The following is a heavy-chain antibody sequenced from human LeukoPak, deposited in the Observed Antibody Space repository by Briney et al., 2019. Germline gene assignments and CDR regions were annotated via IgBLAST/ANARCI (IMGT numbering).Heavy chain of an antibody. CDR3: ARGKIGSAAAFDY. CDR2: IIPILGIA. Sequence: GASVKVSCKASGGTFSSYTISWVRQAPGQGLEWMGRIIPILGIANYAQKFQGRVTTTADKSTSTAYMELSSLRSEDTAVYYCARGKIGSAAAFDYWGQGTLVTVSS. J-gene: IGHJ4*02. D-gene: IGHD6-13*01. V-gene: IGHV1-69*02. CDR1: GGTFSSYT.